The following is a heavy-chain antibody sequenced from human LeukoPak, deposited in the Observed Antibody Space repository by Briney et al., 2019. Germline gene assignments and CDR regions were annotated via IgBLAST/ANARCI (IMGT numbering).Heavy chain of an antibody. Sequence: PSQTLSLTCTVSGGSISSGGYYWSWIRQHPGKGLEWIGYIYYSGSTYYNPSLKSRVTISVDTSKNQFSLKLSSVTAADTAVYYCARGWFGELKRPNWFDPWGQGTLVTVSS. CDR2: IYYSGST. D-gene: IGHD3-10*01. CDR3: ARGWFGELKRPNWFDP. J-gene: IGHJ5*02. CDR1: GGSISSGGYY. V-gene: IGHV4-31*03.